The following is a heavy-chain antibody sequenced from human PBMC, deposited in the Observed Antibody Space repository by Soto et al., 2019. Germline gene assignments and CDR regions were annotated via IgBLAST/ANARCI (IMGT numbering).Heavy chain of an antibody. D-gene: IGHD6-19*01. CDR2: ISSSGSPI. CDR3: ARDPRAGSHYFDY. V-gene: IGHV3-48*02. J-gene: IGHJ4*02. CDR1: GFTFSSYS. Sequence: GGSLRLSCAASGFTFSSYSLNWVRQAPGKGLEWVSYISSSGSPIYYADSVKGRFTISRDNAKNSLYLQMNSLRDEDTAVYYCARDPRAGSHYFDYWGQGTLVTVSS.